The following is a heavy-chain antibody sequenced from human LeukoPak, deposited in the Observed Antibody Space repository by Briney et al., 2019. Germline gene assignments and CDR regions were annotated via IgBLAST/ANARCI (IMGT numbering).Heavy chain of an antibody. V-gene: IGHV3-23*01. D-gene: IGHD3-9*01. CDR3: AKALLTDSHWFINDAFDI. J-gene: IGHJ3*02. CDR1: GFTFSSYA. Sequence: QPGGPLRLSCAASGFTFSSYAMSWVRQAPGKGLEWVSAISGSGGSTYYADSVKGRFTISRDNSKNTLYLQMNSLRAEDTAVYYCAKALLTDSHWFINDAFDIWGQGTMVTVSS. CDR2: ISGSGGST.